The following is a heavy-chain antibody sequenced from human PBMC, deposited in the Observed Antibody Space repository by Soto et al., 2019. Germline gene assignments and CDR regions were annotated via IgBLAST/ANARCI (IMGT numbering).Heavy chain of an antibody. CDR3: VRDQDYSFDY. J-gene: IGHJ4*02. CDR1: GFTFTTYS. V-gene: IGHV3-48*01. D-gene: IGHD4-4*01. CDR2: ISSISSTI. Sequence: PGGSLRLSCVASGFTFTTYSMNWVRQAPGKGPEWISYISSISSTIYYADSVKGRFTISTDNVKNSLYLQMNSLRAEDTAVYYCVRDQDYSFDYWAQGVLVTVSS.